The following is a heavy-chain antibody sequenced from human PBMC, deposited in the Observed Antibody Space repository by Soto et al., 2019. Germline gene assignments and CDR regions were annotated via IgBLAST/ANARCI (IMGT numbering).Heavy chain of an antibody. CDR2: ISGNGGST. CDR3: AKVVGDGNDYYDV. Sequence: EVQLLESGGGLVQPGGSLRLSCAASGFTFSSCAMGWVRHAPGKGLEWVSGISGNGGSTYYADSVKGRFTISRDTSKNRLYLQMDSLGAEDTAIYYCAKVVGDGNDYYDVWGQGTLVTVSS. CDR1: GFTFSSCA. J-gene: IGHJ4*02. D-gene: IGHD3-22*01. V-gene: IGHV3-23*01.